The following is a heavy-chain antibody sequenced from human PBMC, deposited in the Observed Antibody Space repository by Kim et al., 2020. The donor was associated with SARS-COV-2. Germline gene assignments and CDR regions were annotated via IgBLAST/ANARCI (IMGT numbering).Heavy chain of an antibody. CDR1: GCSISSSSYY. Sequence: SETLSLTCTVSGCSISSSSYYWGWIRQPPGKGLEWIGSIYYSGSTYYNPFLKRRVTLSVDTSKNQFSLKLGPVTAADTAKYYCARGRGGHIWSYGMEVWGQGTTVTVSS. CDR3: ARGRGGHIWSYGMEV. CDR2: IYYSGST. J-gene: IGHJ6*01. V-gene: IGHV4-39*01. D-gene: IGHD3-10*01.